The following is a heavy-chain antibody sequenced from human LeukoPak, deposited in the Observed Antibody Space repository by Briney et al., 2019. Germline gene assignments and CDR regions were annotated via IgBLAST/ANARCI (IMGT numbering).Heavy chain of an antibody. CDR1: GCTFTGYY. V-gene: IGHV1-2*06. J-gene: IGHJ4*02. D-gene: IGHD4-17*01. Sequence: ASVEVSCKASGCTFTGYYMYWVRQAPGQGLEWMGRINPNSGGTNYAQKFQGRVTMTRDTSISTAYMELSRLRSDDTAVYYCARDGPYYGDHDYWGQGTLVTVSS. CDR3: ARDGPYYGDHDY. CDR2: INPNSGGT.